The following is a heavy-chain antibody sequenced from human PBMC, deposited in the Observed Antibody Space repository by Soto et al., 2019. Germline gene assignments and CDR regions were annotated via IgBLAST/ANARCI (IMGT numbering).Heavy chain of an antibody. J-gene: IGHJ6*02. Sequence: ASVKVSCKASGGTFSSYAISWVRQAPGQRLEWMGWINAGNGNTKYSQKFQGRVTITRDISASTAYMELSSLRSEDTAVYYCARDYVWGSYRQYYYYYYGMDVWGQGTTVTVSS. V-gene: IGHV1-3*01. CDR1: GGTFSSYA. D-gene: IGHD3-16*02. CDR3: ARDYVWGSYRQYYYYYYGMDV. CDR2: INAGNGNT.